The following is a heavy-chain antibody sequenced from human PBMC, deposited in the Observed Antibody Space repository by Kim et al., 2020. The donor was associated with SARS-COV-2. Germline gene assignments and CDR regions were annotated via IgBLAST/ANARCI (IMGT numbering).Heavy chain of an antibody. Sequence: GGSLRLSCAASGFRFGDHEMNWVRQAPGQGLEWISYISSDGYTIHYAGSVEGRFTVSRDNGQNSLYLQMNSLRAEDTATYYCASSDASGPDFWGQGSRVTVSS. CDR3: ASSDASGPDF. CDR1: GFRFGDHE. D-gene: IGHD6-19*01. V-gene: IGHV3-48*03. J-gene: IGHJ4*02. CDR2: ISSDGYTI.